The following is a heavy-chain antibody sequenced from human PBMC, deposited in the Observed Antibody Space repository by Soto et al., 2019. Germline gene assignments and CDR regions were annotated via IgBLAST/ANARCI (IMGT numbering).Heavy chain of an antibody. Sequence: SQTLSLTCAISGDSVSSNSAAWNWIRQSPSRGLEWLGRTYYRSKWYNDYAVSVKSRITINPDTSKNQFSLQLNSATPEDTAVYYCAREIHYYDSNPTNWFDPWGQGTLVTVSS. CDR2: TYYRSKWYN. CDR3: AREIHYYDSNPTNWFDP. J-gene: IGHJ5*02. CDR1: GDSVSSNSAA. D-gene: IGHD3-22*01. V-gene: IGHV6-1*01.